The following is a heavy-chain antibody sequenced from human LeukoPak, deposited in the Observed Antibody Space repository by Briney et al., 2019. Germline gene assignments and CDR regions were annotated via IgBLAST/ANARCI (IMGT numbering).Heavy chain of an antibody. Sequence: GESLKISCKGSGYSFTSYWIGWVRQMPGKDLKWMGIIYPGDSEARYSPSFRGQVTISADKSINTAYLQWSSLKASDTAMYYCARCKAVAGTINAFDFWGQGTMVTVSS. J-gene: IGHJ3*01. D-gene: IGHD6-19*01. CDR1: GYSFTSYW. CDR3: ARCKAVAGTINAFDF. V-gene: IGHV5-51*01. CDR2: IYPGDSEA.